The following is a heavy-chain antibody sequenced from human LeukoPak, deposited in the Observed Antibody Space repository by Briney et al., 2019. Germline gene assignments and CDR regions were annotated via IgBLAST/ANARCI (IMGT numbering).Heavy chain of an antibody. J-gene: IGHJ4*02. CDR1: GFTFSSYA. CDR2: ISGSGGST. CDR3: AKDGFRIAVAIAVDY. Sequence: PGGSLRLSWAASGFTFSSYAMSWVRQAPGKGLEWVSAISGSGGSTYYADSVKGRFTISRDNSKNTLYLQMNSLRAEDTAVYYCAKDGFRIAVAIAVDYWGQGTLVTVSS. D-gene: IGHD6-19*01. V-gene: IGHV3-23*01.